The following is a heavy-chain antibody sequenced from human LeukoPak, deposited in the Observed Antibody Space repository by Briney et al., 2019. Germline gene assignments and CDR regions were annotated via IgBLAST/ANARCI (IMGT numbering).Heavy chain of an antibody. CDR3: ARNENSGWGYFDY. D-gene: IGHD5-12*01. V-gene: IGHV3-23*01. CDR2: IGGSNGIT. CDR1: GFTFSSYG. Sequence: QTGGSLRLSCAASGFTFSSYGMSWVRQAPGKGLEWVSVIGGSNGITFYVGSVKGRFTISRDNSKDTLYLQMNSLRAEDTAVYYCARNENSGWGYFDYWGQGTLVTVSS. J-gene: IGHJ4*02.